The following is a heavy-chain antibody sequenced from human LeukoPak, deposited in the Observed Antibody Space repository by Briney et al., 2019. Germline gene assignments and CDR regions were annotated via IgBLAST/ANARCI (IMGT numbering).Heavy chain of an antibody. D-gene: IGHD6-13*01. CDR3: AKDGIAAAGNRNYYYYYYMDV. J-gene: IGHJ6*03. V-gene: IGHV3-43D*03. CDR1: GFTFDDYA. CDR2: ISWDGGST. Sequence: GGSLRLSCAASGFTFDDYAMHWVRQAPGKGLEWVSLISWDGGSTYYADSVKGRFTIPRDNSKNSLYLQMNSLRAEDTALYYCAKDGIAAAGNRNYYYYYYMDVWGKGTTVTVSS.